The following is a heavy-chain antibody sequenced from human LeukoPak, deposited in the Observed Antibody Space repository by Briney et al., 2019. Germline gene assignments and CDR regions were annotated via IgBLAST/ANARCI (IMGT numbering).Heavy chain of an antibody. Sequence: QTGGSLRLSCAASGFTFSSYGMHWVRQAPGKGLEWVAFIRYDGSNKYYADSVKGRFTISRDNSKNTLYLQMNGLRAEDTAVYYCAKVYSSGWSAYFDYWGQGTLVTVSS. V-gene: IGHV3-30*02. CDR3: AKVYSSGWSAYFDY. J-gene: IGHJ4*02. D-gene: IGHD6-19*01. CDR2: IRYDGSNK. CDR1: GFTFSSYG.